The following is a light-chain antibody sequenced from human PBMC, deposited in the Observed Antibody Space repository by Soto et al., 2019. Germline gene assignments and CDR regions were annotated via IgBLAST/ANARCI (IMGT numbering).Light chain of an antibody. Sequence: DIQLTQSPSSLSASVGCRVIITCRVSQGISSYLKWYRQKPGKVPKLLIYSASNLQSGVPSRFSGSGSGTDFTLTISSLQPDDFGSYYCQHMRTFGQGTKVDI. CDR2: SAS. CDR1: QGISSY. J-gene: IGKJ1*01. CDR3: QHMRT. V-gene: IGKV1-27*01.